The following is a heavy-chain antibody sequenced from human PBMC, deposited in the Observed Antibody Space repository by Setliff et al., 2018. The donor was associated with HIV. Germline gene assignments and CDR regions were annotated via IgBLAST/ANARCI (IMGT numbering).Heavy chain of an antibody. J-gene: IGHJ4*02. CDR3: ARAQETVRGGSCYDF. Sequence: ASVKVSCKASGGTFSSFAISWVRQAPGQGLEWMGGIISIFGATNYAQKFQGRVTITADESTNSGYMELSGLRFEDTAVYYCARAQETVRGGSCYDFWGQGTLVTVSS. D-gene: IGHD2-15*01. V-gene: IGHV1-69*13. CDR2: IISIFGAT. CDR1: GGTFSSFA.